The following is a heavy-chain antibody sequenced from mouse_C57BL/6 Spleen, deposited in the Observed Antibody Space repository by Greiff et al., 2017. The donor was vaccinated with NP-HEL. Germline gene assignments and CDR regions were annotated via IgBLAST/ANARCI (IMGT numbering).Heavy chain of an antibody. CDR3: ARTNYGSSQGDYFDY. J-gene: IGHJ2*01. V-gene: IGHV1-39*01. CDR2: INPNYGTT. Sequence: VQLKESGPELVKPGASVKISCKASGYLFTDYNMNWVKQSNGKSLEWIGVINPNYGTTSYNQKFKGKATLTVDQSSSTAYMQLNSLTSEDSAVYYCARTNYGSSQGDYFDYWGQGTTLTVSS. CDR1: GYLFTDYN. D-gene: IGHD1-1*01.